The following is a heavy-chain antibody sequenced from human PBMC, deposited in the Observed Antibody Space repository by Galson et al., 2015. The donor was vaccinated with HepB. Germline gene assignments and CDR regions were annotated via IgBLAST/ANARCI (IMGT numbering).Heavy chain of an antibody. Sequence: SVKVSCKASGYTFTAYYIHWVRQAPGQGLEWMGSINPNSDGTNYAQNFQGRVTMTRDTSISTAYMELSRLTSDDTAVYYCARILIGCSSTTCYSDYWGQGALVTVSS. CDR2: INPNSDGT. CDR3: ARILIGCSSTTCYSDY. J-gene: IGHJ4*02. V-gene: IGHV1-2*02. CDR1: GYTFTAYY. D-gene: IGHD2-2*02.